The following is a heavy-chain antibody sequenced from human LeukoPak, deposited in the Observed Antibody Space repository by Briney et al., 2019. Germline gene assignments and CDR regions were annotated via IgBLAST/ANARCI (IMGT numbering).Heavy chain of an antibody. J-gene: IGHJ5*02. V-gene: IGHV3-43*02. CDR2: ISGDGRDT. CDR3: AKDAGGRSHYDFWSGYFTT. D-gene: IGHD3-3*01. CDR1: GFXFDDYV. Sequence: GGSLRLSCAGSGFXFDDYVIFWVRQSPGQGLQWVSFISGDGRDTYHADSVRGRFTVSRDNSKNSMYLQMHSLKREDSALYYCAKDAGGRSHYDFWSGYFTTWGQGTLVTVSS.